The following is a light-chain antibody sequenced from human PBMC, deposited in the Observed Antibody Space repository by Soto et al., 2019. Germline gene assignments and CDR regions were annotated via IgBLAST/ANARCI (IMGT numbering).Light chain of an antibody. Sequence: EIVLTQSPATLSLSPRERATLSCRARRSGSGFVAWYQQKPGQPPRLLIYDASDRSTGIPARFSGSGSGTDFTLTISRLEPEDFAVYYCQQRCNWPPVTFGGGNKVEIK. CDR2: DAS. V-gene: IGKV3-11*01. CDR3: QQRCNWPPVT. J-gene: IGKJ4*01. CDR1: RSGSGF.